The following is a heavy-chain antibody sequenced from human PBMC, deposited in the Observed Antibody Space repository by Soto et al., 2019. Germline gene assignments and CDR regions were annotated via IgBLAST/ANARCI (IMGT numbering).Heavy chain of an antibody. D-gene: IGHD1-26*01. V-gene: IGHV3-74*01. CDR1: GFIFSSYS. Sequence: EVQLVESGGGLVQPGGSLRLSCEASGFIFSSYSMHWVRQAPGKGLVWVSRINDNGRRTNYADSVKGRFTMSRDNAQTTVYLQMNSLRAEATAVYYCARDVELQSFDYWGQGILVTVSS. CDR3: ARDVELQSFDY. J-gene: IGHJ4*02. CDR2: INDNGRRT.